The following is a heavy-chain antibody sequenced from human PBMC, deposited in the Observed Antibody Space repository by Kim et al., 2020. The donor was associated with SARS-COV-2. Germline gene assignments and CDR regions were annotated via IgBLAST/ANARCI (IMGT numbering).Heavy chain of an antibody. J-gene: IGHJ3*02. D-gene: IGHD2-15*01. CDR3: AKGYRDDALES. V-gene: IGHV3-23*01. Sequence: YYADAVKGRFTSSRDNSKNTLYLQMNSVRAEDTAVYYCAKGYRDDALESWGRVTMVSVCS.